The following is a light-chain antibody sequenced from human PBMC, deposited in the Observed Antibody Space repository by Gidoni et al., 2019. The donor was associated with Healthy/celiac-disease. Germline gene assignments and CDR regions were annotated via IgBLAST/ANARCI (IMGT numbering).Light chain of an antibody. CDR3: QQYGSSPIT. V-gene: IGKV3-20*01. CDR1: QSVSSSY. J-gene: IGKJ1*01. CDR2: GAS. Sequence: ELVLTQSPGTLSLSPGERATLSCRASQSVSSSYLAWYQQKPGQAPRLLIYGASSRATGIPDRFSGSGSGTDFTLTISRLEPEDFAVYYCQQYGSSPITFXXXTRXEIK.